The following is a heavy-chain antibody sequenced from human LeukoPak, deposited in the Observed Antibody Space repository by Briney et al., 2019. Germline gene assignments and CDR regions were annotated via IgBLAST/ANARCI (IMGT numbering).Heavy chain of an antibody. Sequence: GGSLRLSCAVSGFTFSGFRMSWSRQAPGKGLEWVASINSDGSEGYYADVVKGRFTISRDNSKNTLYLQMNSLRAEDTAVYYCARVVLSRGERDYWGQGTLVTVSS. CDR3: ARVVLSRGERDY. D-gene: IGHD5-24*01. CDR1: GFTFSGFR. CDR2: INSDGSEG. V-gene: IGHV3-7*03. J-gene: IGHJ4*02.